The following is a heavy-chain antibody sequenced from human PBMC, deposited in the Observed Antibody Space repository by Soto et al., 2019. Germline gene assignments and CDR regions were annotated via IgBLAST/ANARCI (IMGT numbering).Heavy chain of an antibody. CDR2: INGYNGNT. Sequence: QVQLVQSGAEVKKPGASVKVSCKASGYTFTSYGITWVRQAPGQGLEWLGWINGYNGNTNYAQKLQGRVTMTTGTSTITAYMELRSLRADDTAVYYCARMGDVPYYYYGMDVWGQGTTVTVSS. CDR3: ARMGDVPYYYYGMDV. CDR1: GYTFTSYG. J-gene: IGHJ6*01. D-gene: IGHD3-16*01. V-gene: IGHV1-18*01.